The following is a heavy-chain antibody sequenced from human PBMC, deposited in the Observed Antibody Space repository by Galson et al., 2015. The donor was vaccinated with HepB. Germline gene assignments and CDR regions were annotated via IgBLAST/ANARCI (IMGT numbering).Heavy chain of an antibody. Sequence: ETLSLTCTVSGGSISSSSYYWGWIRQPPGKGLEWIGSIYYSGSTYYNPSLKSRVTISVDTSKNQFSLKLSSVTAADTAVYYCAREKVRSCSGGSCYSGGFDYWGQGTLVTVSS. CDR1: GGSISSSSYY. V-gene: IGHV4-39*07. D-gene: IGHD2-15*01. CDR3: AREKVRSCSGGSCYSGGFDY. J-gene: IGHJ4*02. CDR2: IYYSGST.